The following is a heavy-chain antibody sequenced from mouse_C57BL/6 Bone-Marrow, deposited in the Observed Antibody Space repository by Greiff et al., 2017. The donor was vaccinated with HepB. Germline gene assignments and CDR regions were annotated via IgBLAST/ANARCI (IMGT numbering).Heavy chain of an antibody. CDR2: IFPGSGST. D-gene: IGHD3-2*02. CDR3: ARYGSSGYGNYYAMDY. J-gene: IGHJ4*01. CDR1: GYTFTDYY. V-gene: IGHV1-75*01. Sequence: VQLQESGPELVKPGASVKISCKASGYTFTDYYINWVKQRPGQGLEWIGWIFPGSGSTYYNEKFKGKATLTVDKSSSTAYMLLSSLTSEDSAVYFCARYGSSGYGNYYAMDYWGQGTSVTVSS.